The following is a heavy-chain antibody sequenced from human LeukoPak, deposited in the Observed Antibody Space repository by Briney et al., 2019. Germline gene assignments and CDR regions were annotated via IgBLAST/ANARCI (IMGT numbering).Heavy chain of an antibody. V-gene: IGHV1-18*01. J-gene: IGHJ4*02. CDR1: GYTFTSYG. D-gene: IGHD4-17*01. Sequence: ASVKVFCKTSGYTFTSYGISWVRQAPGQGLEWMGWISAYNGNTNYAQKLQGRVTMTTDTSTSTDYMELRSLRSDDTAVYYCARDLVITVTTPLGYWGQGTLVSVSS. CDR2: ISAYNGNT. CDR3: ARDLVITVTTPLGY.